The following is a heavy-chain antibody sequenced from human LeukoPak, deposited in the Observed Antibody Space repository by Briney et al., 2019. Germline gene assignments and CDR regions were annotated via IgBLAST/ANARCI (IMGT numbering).Heavy chain of an antibody. V-gene: IGHV1-46*03. J-gene: IGHJ4*02. Sequence: ASVKVSCKASGYTFTSYYIHWVRQAPGQGLEWMGIINPSGGSTSYSQKFQGRVTMTRDTSTTTVYMDLSSVRSEDTAVYYCARGETGTWLDYWGQGTLVTVSS. CDR2: INPSGGST. CDR3: ARGETGTWLDY. D-gene: IGHD1-1*01. CDR1: GYTFTSYY.